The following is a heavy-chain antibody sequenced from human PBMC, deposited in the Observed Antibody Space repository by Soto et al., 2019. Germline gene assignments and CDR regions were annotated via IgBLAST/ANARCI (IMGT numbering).Heavy chain of an antibody. D-gene: IGHD3-16*02. CDR1: GFTFSSYG. CDR2: ISYDGSNK. CDR3: AKVVITGVDDY. V-gene: IGHV3-30*18. J-gene: IGHJ4*02. Sequence: QVQLVESGGGVVQPGRSLRLSCAASGFTFSSYGMHWVRQAPGKGLEWVAVISYDGSNKYYADSVKGRFTISRDNSKNTLYLQMNSLRAEDTAVYYCAKVVITGVDDYWGQGTLVTVCS.